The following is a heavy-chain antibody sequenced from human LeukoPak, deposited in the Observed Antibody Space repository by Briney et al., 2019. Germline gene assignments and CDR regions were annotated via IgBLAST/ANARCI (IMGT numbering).Heavy chain of an antibody. Sequence: TLSLTCTVSGGAISRGDYYWSWIRHPPGKGLEWIVYIYYSGRTYYNPSLKSRVTISVDTSKNQFFLKLSSVTAADTAVYYCARGSVDIVATIGGGYYYYYMDVWGKGTTVTVSS. V-gene: IGHV4-30-4*08. CDR3: ARGSVDIVATIGGGYYYYYMDV. CDR1: GGAISRGDYY. D-gene: IGHD5-12*01. J-gene: IGHJ6*03. CDR2: IYYSGRT.